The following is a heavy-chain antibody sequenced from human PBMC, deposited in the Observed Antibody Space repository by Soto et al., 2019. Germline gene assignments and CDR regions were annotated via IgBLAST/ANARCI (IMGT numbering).Heavy chain of an antibody. D-gene: IGHD3-22*01. J-gene: IGHJ5*02. Sequence: QVQLQESGPGLVKPSQTLSLTCTVSGGSINSGVYYWSWIRQRPGKGLEWIGYIYYSGNTYYNPSLTSRVTISVDTSKNQFSLKLRSVTAAETAVYYCARNYDSSGGYWFDPWGQGTLVTVSS. CDR2: IYYSGNT. CDR1: GGSINSGVYY. V-gene: IGHV4-31*03. CDR3: ARNYDSSGGYWFDP.